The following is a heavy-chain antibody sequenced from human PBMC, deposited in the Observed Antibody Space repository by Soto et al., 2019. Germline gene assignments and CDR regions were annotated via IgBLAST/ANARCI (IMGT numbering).Heavy chain of an antibody. Sequence: GESLKISCKGSGYSFTSYWISWVRQMPGKGLEWMGRIDPSDSYTNYSPSFQGHVTISADKSISTAYLQWSSLKASDTAMHYCASPTQGGMDVWGQGTTVTVSS. J-gene: IGHJ6*02. CDR1: GYSFTSYW. V-gene: IGHV5-10-1*01. CDR2: IDPSDSYT. CDR3: ASPTQGGMDV.